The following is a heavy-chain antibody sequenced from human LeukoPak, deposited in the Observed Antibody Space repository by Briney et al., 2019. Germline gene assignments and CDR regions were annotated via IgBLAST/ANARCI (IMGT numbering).Heavy chain of an antibody. CDR1: GFTFSSYV. Sequence: PGGSLRLSCAASGFTFSSYVMKWLRQAPGKGLEWVSAISDSGGSTYYADSVKGRFTISRDNSNNTLYLQMNSLRAEDTAVYYCAKDEWDLLGGFDYWGQGTLVTVSS. CDR2: ISDSGGST. CDR3: AKDEWDLLGGFDY. D-gene: IGHD1-26*01. J-gene: IGHJ4*02. V-gene: IGHV3-23*01.